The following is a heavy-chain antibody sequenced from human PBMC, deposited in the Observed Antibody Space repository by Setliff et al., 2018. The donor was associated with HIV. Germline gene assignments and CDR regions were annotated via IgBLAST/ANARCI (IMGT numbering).Heavy chain of an antibody. J-gene: IGHJ4*02. CDR3: ARDLRARTFDY. Sequence: SETLSLTCAVYGGSFSGYYWSWIRQPPGKGLEWIGEINHSGCTNYNPSLKSRVIISVDSSKNEFSLNLRSVTAADTAVYYCARDLRARTFDYWGQGTLVTVS. CDR2: INHSGCT. D-gene: IGHD5-12*01. CDR1: GGSFSGYY. V-gene: IGHV4-34*01.